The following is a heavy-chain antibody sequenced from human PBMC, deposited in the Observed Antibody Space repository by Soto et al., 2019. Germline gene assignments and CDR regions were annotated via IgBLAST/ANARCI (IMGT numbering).Heavy chain of an antibody. CDR2: INHSGST. D-gene: IGHD6-25*01. CDR1: GGSFSGYY. CDR3: ARNAAASFDY. Sequence: SETLSLTCAVYGGSFSGYYWSSIRQPPGKGLEWIGEINHSGSTNYNPSLKSRVTISVDTSKNQFSLKLSSVTAADTAVYYCARNAAASFDYWGQGTLVTVSS. J-gene: IGHJ4*02. V-gene: IGHV4-34*01.